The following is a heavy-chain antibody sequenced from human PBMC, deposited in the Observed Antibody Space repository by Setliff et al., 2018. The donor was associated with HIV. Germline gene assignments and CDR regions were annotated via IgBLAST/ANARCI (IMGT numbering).Heavy chain of an antibody. J-gene: IGHJ4*02. CDR1: GDSINSGNYY. CDR3: ATSPAGEILGSRPFYFDY. Sequence: LSLTCTVSGDSINSGNYYWSWIRQHPGKGLAWIGYIYYSGSTYYSPSLKSRVTISEDTSKNQFSLKMRSVTAADTAVYYCATSPAGEILGSRPFYFDYWGQGTLVTVSS. V-gene: IGHV4-31*03. D-gene: IGHD3-10*01. CDR2: IYYSGST.